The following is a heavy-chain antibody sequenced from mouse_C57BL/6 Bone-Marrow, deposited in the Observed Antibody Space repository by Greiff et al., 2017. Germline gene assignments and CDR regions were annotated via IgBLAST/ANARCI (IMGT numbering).Heavy chain of an antibody. CDR1: GFTFNTYA. CDR3: GLLLRYRGFAY. CDR2: IRSKSSNYAT. D-gene: IGHD1-1*01. J-gene: IGHJ3*01. Sequence: DVMLVESGGGLVQPKGSLKLSCAASGFTFNTYAMHWVRQAPGKGLEWVARIRSKSSNYATYYADSVKDRFTISRDDSQSMLYLQMNNLKTEDTAMYYCGLLLRYRGFAYWGQGTLVTVSA. V-gene: IGHV10-3*01.